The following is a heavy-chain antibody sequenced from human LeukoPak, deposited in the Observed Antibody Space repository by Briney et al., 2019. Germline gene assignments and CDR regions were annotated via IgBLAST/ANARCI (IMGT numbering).Heavy chain of an antibody. V-gene: IGHV4-61*01. J-gene: IGHJ4*02. CDR3: ARERRDSSGYYYHSDY. D-gene: IGHD3-22*01. CDR2: LYFSGST. CDR1: GDSVSSGLYY. Sequence: SETLSLTCTVSGDSVSSGLYYWSWIRQPPGKGLEWIGSLYFSGSTNYNPSLKSRVTMSVDTSKNQFSLKLRSVTAADTAVYYCARERRDSSGYYYHSDYWGQGTLVTVSS.